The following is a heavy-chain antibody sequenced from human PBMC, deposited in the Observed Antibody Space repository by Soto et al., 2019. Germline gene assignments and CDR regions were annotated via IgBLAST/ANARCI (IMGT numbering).Heavy chain of an antibody. CDR1: GGSISSGGYS. D-gene: IGHD3-22*01. V-gene: IGHV4-30-2*01. Sequence: QLQLQESGSGLVKPSQTLSLTCAVSGGSISSGGYSWSWIRQPPGKGLEWIGYIYHSGSTYYNPSLKRRATVSVDRSQNQFSLKLSSVTAADRAVYYCARGGVDYYDSSGYYFSPYYFDYWGQGTLVTVSS. CDR2: IYHSGST. J-gene: IGHJ4*02. CDR3: ARGGVDYYDSSGYYFSPYYFDY.